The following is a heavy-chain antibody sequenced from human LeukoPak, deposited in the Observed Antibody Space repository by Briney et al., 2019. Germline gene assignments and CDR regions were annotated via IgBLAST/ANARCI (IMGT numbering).Heavy chain of an antibody. CDR2: ISSSSSYI. J-gene: IGHJ4*02. CDR1: GFTFSSYS. V-gene: IGHV3-21*01. Sequence: GGSLRLSCAASGFTFSSYSMNWVRQAPGKGLEWVSSISSSSSYIYYADSVKGRFTISRDNAKSSLYLQMNNLRAEDTAIYYCARAFLSYADLDYWGQGTLVIVSS. CDR3: ARAFLSYADLDY. D-gene: IGHD4-17*01.